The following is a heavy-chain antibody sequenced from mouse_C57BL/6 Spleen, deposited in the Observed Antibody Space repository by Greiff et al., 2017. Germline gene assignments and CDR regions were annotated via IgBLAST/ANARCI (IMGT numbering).Heavy chain of an antibody. CDR2: IDPETGGT. J-gene: IGHJ2*01. CDR3: TRGGTTVFDY. CDR1: GYTFTDYE. V-gene: IGHV1-15*01. Sequence: QVQLKESGAELVRPGASVTLSCKASGYTFTDYEMHWVKQTPVHGLEWIGAIDPETGGTAYNQKFKGKAILTADKSSSTAYMELRSLTSEDSAVYYCTRGGTTVFDYWGQGTTLTVSS. D-gene: IGHD1-1*01.